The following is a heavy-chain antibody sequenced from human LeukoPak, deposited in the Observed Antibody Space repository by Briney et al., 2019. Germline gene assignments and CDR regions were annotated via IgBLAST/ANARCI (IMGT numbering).Heavy chain of an antibody. Sequence: ASVKVSCKASGYTFTSYGISWVRQAPGQGLEWMGWISAYNGNTNYAQKLQGRVTMTTGTSTSTAYMELRSLRSDDTAVYYCARHTMLGYCSSTSCYSRVDRNYYYYMDVWGKGTTVTVSS. J-gene: IGHJ6*03. CDR2: ISAYNGNT. CDR1: GYTFTSYG. CDR3: ARHTMLGYCSSTSCYSRVDRNYYYYMDV. V-gene: IGHV1-18*01. D-gene: IGHD2-2*02.